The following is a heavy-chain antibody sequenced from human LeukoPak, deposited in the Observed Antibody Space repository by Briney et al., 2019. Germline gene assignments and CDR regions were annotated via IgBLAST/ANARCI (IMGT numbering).Heavy chain of an antibody. J-gene: IGHJ5*02. CDR3: ARWYYYETSGLYYGSFDN. CDR1: GFTFSSYG. Sequence: GGSLRLSCAGSGFTFSSYGMSWVRQAPGKGLEWVSCIRGSGTSTYYADSVKGRFTISRDNSKNTLYLQMNSLRAEDTAVYYCARWYYYETSGLYYGSFDNWGQGTLVTVSS. V-gene: IGHV3-23*01. CDR2: IRGSGTST. D-gene: IGHD3-22*01.